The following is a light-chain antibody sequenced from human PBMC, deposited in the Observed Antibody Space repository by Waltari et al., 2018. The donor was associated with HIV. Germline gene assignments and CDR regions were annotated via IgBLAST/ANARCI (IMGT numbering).Light chain of an antibody. CDR2: EVT. V-gene: IGLV2-8*01. J-gene: IGLJ1*01. CDR1: SSDVGAYDL. Sequence: QSALTQPPSASGSPGQSVTISCTGTSSDVGAYDLAPWYQQHPGKVPKLIISEVTKRPSGVPDRFFGSKSDNTASLTISGLQAEDEADYYCTSYASNNNYVFGTGTKVTVL. CDR3: TSYASNNNYV.